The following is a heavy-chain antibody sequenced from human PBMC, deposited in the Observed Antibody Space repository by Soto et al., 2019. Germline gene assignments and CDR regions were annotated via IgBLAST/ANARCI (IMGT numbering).Heavy chain of an antibody. CDR1: GFTFDDYA. Sequence: PGGSLRLSCAASGFTFDDYAMHWVRQAPGKGLEWVSGISGNSDSIGYADSVKGRFTISRDNAKNSLYLQMNSLRTEDTALYYCAKDFSYYGSGSYPAFAYWGQGTLVTVS. J-gene: IGHJ4*02. V-gene: IGHV3-9*01. CDR3: AKDFSYYGSGSYPAFAY. D-gene: IGHD3-10*01. CDR2: ISGNSDSI.